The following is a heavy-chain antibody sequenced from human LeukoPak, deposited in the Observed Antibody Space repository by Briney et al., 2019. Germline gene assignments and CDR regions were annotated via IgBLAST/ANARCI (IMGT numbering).Heavy chain of an antibody. CDR2: LDPEDGET. CDR1: GYTLTELS. J-gene: IGHJ4*02. Sequence: ASVKVSCKVSGYTLTELSMHWVRQAPGKGLEWMGGLDPEDGETIYAQKFQGRVTMTEDTSTDTAYMELSSLRSEDTAVYYCATWGYDFWSGYYRSRGYYFDYWGQGTLVTVSS. D-gene: IGHD3-3*01. V-gene: IGHV1-24*01. CDR3: ATWGYDFWSGYYRSRGYYFDY.